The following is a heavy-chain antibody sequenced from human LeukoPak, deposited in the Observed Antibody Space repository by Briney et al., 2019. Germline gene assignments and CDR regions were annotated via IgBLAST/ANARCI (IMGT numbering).Heavy chain of an antibody. Sequence: GGSLRLSCAASGFTFSTYTMNWVRQAPGKGLEWVSSISSSSNNINYADSVKGRLTISRDNAMNSVHLQMNSLRVEDTAVYYCARGYQRPDYWGQGTLNTVSS. V-gene: IGHV3-21*01. CDR1: GFTFSTYT. CDR3: ARGYQRPDY. CDR2: ISSSSNNI. D-gene: IGHD2-2*01. J-gene: IGHJ4*02.